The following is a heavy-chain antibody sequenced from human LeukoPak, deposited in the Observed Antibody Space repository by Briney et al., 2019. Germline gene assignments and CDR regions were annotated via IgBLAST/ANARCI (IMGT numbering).Heavy chain of an antibody. Sequence: GGPLRLSCAASGFTFSSYGMHWVRQAPGKGLEWVAVIWYDGSNKYYADSVKGRFTISRDNSKNTLYLQMNSLRAEDTAVYYCARGDVTCSGGSCYPFRFQHWGQGTLVTVSS. D-gene: IGHD2-15*01. V-gene: IGHV3-33*01. CDR2: IWYDGSNK. CDR3: ARGDVTCSGGSCYPFRFQH. CDR1: GFTFSSYG. J-gene: IGHJ1*01.